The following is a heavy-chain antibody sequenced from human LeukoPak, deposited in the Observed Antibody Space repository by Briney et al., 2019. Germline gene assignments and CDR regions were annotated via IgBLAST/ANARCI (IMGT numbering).Heavy chain of an antibody. D-gene: IGHD6-6*01. V-gene: IGHV1-18*01. Sequence: ASVKVSCKASGYTFSSYSINWVRQAPGQGLEWMGWISTYNGNTNYAQKLQGRVTMTTDASTSTAYMELRSLRSDDTAVYYCAKDRWRDGSSSFDNWGQGTLVTVSS. CDR3: AKDRWRDGSSSFDN. CDR1: GYTFSSYS. CDR2: ISTYNGNT. J-gene: IGHJ4*02.